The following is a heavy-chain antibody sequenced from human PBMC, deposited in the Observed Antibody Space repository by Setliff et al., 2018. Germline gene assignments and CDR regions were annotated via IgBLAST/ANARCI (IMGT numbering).Heavy chain of an antibody. J-gene: IGHJ5*02. D-gene: IGHD3-3*01. CDR2: INTSGTT. Sequence: PSETLSLTCTVSGGSLNTYYWSWIRQPAGKELEWIGRINTSGTTRYNPSLRSRATPSVDESMNRFSLNLNSVTAADTAVYYCAGGSPGDYDFNCFDTWGQGALVTVSS. CDR1: GGSLNTYY. CDR3: AGGSPGDYDFNCFDT. V-gene: IGHV4-4*07.